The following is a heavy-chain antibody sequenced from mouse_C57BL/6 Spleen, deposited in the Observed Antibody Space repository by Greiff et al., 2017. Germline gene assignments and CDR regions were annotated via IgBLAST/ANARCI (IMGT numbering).Heavy chain of an antibody. CDR1: GFTFTDYY. CDR2: IRNKANGYTT. CDR3: ARGDTEGYYFDY. J-gene: IGHJ2*01. V-gene: IGHV7-3*01. Sequence: DVKLQESGGGLVQPGGSLSLSCAASGFTFTDYYMSWVRQPPGKALEWLGFIRNKANGYTTEYSASVKGRFTISRDNSQSILYLQMNALRAEDSATYYCARGDTEGYYFDYWGQGTTLTVSS. D-gene: IGHD1-1*01.